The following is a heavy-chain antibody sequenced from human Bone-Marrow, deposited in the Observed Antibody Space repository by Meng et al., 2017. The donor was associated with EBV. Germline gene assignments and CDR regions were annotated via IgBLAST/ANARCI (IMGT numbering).Heavy chain of an antibody. CDR2: IYYSGST. J-gene: IGHJ4*02. CDR3: ARPPTGRGSYLDY. D-gene: IGHD3-16*01. V-gene: IGHV4-39*01. Sequence: QLQRQESGPGLVKPSETLSLTCTVSGGSISSSSDYWGWIRQPPGKGLEWIGSIYYSGSTYYNPSLKSRVTISVDTSKNQFSLKLSSVTAADTAVYYCARPPTGRGSYLDYWGQGTLVTVSS. CDR1: GGSISSSSDY.